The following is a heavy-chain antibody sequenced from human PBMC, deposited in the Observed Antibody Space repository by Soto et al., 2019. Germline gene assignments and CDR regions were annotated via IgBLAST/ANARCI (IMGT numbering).Heavy chain of an antibody. Sequence: EVQMVESGGGLVQPGRSLRLSCGASGFTFDDYAMHWVRQAPGKGLEWVSGISWNSGSIGYADSVKGRFTISRDNAKNSLYLQMNSLRAEDTALYYCAKEFYGDYCRGAFDIWGQGTMVTVSS. D-gene: IGHD4-17*01. J-gene: IGHJ3*02. CDR2: ISWNSGSI. CDR1: GFTFDDYA. V-gene: IGHV3-9*01. CDR3: AKEFYGDYCRGAFDI.